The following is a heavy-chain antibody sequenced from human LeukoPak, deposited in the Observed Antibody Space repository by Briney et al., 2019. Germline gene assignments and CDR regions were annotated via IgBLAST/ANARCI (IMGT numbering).Heavy chain of an antibody. J-gene: IGHJ4*02. Sequence: HTGGSLRLSCAASGFTFSDYYMSWIRQAPGKGLEWVSAIIGSGSSTYYADSVKGRFTISRDNSKNTLFLQMNSLRAEDTAVYYCAKDRAQQLVLDFWGQGTLVTVSS. D-gene: IGHD6-13*01. CDR2: IIGSGSST. CDR3: AKDRAQQLVLDF. CDR1: GFTFSDYY. V-gene: IGHV3-23*01.